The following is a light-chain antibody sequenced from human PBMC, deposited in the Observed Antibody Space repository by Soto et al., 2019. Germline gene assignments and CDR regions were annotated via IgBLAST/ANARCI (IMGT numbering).Light chain of an antibody. CDR1: KSDIGAYVF. V-gene: IGLV2-14*01. CDR3: SAFTTDSTVI. Sequence: QSALTQPASVSGSPGQSITISCTGTKSDIGAYVFVSWYQQHPGKAPKLIIYEVSNRPSGVSNRFSGAKSGYTASLTISGLQAEDESHYYCSAFTTDSTVIFGGGTKLTVL. CDR2: EVS. J-gene: IGLJ2*01.